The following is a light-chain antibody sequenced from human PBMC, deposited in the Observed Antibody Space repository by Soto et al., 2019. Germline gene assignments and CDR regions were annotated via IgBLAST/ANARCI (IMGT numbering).Light chain of an antibody. CDR1: QNIDIY. CDR3: QQTFNVPPWT. V-gene: IGKV1-39*01. Sequence: DIQMTQSPSSLSASVGDTVTITCRASQNIDIYLNWYQQKAGTAPKVLISGASNLQRGVPSRFSGSGSGTDFTLTINNLQPEGFATYFCQQTFNVPPWTFGQGTKVDIK. J-gene: IGKJ1*01. CDR2: GAS.